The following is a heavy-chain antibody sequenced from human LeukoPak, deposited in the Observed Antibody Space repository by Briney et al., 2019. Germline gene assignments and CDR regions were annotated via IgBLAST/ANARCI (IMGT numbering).Heavy chain of an antibody. J-gene: IGHJ1*01. CDR2: INPNSGGT. D-gene: IGHD6-19*01. CDR1: GYTFTSYY. Sequence: ASVKVSCKASGYTFTSYYMHWVRQAPGQGLEWMGWINPNSGGTNYAQKFQGRVTMTRDTSISTAYMELSRLRSDDTAVYYCASFLRYSSPLEYFQHWGQGTLVTVSS. V-gene: IGHV1-2*02. CDR3: ASFLRYSSPLEYFQH.